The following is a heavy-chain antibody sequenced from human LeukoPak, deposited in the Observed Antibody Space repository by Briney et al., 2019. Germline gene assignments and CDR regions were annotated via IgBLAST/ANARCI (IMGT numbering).Heavy chain of an antibody. CDR3: ARGGYYGSGSNADALDL. CDR2: IYHSGST. CDR1: GGSISSGGYS. D-gene: IGHD3-10*01. J-gene: IGHJ3*01. V-gene: IGHV4-30-2*01. Sequence: SETLSLTCTVSGGSISSGGYSWNWIRQPPGKGLQWIGYIYHSGSTSYNPSLKSRVTISVDRSKSQFSLKLSSVTAADTAVYYCARGGYYGSGSNADALDLWGQGTMVTVSS.